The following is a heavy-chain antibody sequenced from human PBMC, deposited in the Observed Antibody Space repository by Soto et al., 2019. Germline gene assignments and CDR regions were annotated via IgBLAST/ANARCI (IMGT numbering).Heavy chain of an antibody. Sequence: EVQLVESGGGLVQPGRSLRLSCAASGFTFDDYAMHWVRQAPGKGLEWVSGSSWNRGSIGYADSVKGRFTISSDNAKNSLYTKMNSLRAEHTALYYCAKGTWYQLLPFSYFDYWGQGTLVTVSS. V-gene: IGHV3-9*01. CDR1: GFTFDDYA. CDR2: SSWNRGSI. J-gene: IGHJ4*02. CDR3: AKGTWYQLLPFSYFDY. D-gene: IGHD2-2*01.